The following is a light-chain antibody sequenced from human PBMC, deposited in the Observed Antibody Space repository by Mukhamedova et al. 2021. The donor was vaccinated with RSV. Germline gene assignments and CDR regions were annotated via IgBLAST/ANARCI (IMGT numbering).Light chain of an antibody. Sequence: GVPDRVSGSGSGTDFTLNISRVEAEDVGLYYCMQGLETPITFGQGTRLDIK. V-gene: IGKV2-28*01. J-gene: IGKJ5*01. CDR3: MQGLETPIT.